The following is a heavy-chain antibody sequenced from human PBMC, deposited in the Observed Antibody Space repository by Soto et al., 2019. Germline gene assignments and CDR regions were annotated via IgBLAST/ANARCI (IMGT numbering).Heavy chain of an antibody. J-gene: IGHJ4*02. Sequence: QVQLVESGGGVVQPGRSLRLSCAASGFTLSSYAMHWVRQAPGKGLECVAVISYDGSKKYYADSVKGRFTISRDNSRSTLYLQMSTLGAEDTAVYYCARDPYSSGWLDYWGQGTLVTVSS. CDR1: GFTLSSYA. D-gene: IGHD6-19*01. CDR3: ARDPYSSGWLDY. V-gene: IGHV3-30-3*01. CDR2: ISYDGSKK.